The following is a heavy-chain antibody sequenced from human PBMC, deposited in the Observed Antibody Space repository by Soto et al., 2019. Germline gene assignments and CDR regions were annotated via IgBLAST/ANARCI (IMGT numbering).Heavy chain of an antibody. Sequence: QLQLQESGPGLVKPSETLSLTCTVSGGSISSSSYYWGWIRQPPGKGLEWIGSIYYSGSTYYNPSLKSRVTISVDTSKNQFSLKLSSVTAADTAVYYCARFEWELYGLDYWGQGTLVTVSS. D-gene: IGHD1-26*01. CDR3: ARFEWELYGLDY. J-gene: IGHJ4*02. CDR1: GGSISSSSYY. V-gene: IGHV4-39*01. CDR2: IYYSGST.